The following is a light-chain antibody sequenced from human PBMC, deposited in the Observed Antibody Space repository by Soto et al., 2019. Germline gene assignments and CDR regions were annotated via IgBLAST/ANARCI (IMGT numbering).Light chain of an antibody. V-gene: IGKV3-20*01. CDR1: QSVSSSY. CDR2: DAS. CDR3: QQYNKWPPT. Sequence: EIVFTQSPGTLSLSPGERAALSCRASQSVSSSYLAWYQQKPGQAPRLLIYDASNRATGIPARFSGSGSGTDFTLTISSLQSEDFAVYYCQQYNKWPPTFGPGTKVDIK. J-gene: IGKJ3*01.